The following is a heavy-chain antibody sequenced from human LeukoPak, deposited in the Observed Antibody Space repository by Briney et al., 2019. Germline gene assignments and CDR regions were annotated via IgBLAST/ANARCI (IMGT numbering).Heavy chain of an antibody. CDR3: ERLRGRAWFDP. CDR1: GGSISIYY. D-gene: IGHD1-26*01. CDR2: IYYSGST. V-gene: IGHV4-59*08. Sequence: SETLSLTCTVSGGSISIYYWSWIRQPPGKGLEWIGYIYYSGSTSYNPSLKSRVTISVDTSKNQFSLKLSYVTAADTAVYYCERLRGRAWFDPWGPGTLVTVSS. J-gene: IGHJ5*02.